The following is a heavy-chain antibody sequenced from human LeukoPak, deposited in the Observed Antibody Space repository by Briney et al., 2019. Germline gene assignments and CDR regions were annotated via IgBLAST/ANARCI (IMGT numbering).Heavy chain of an antibody. V-gene: IGHV3-11*01. CDR2: ISRSSTTM. CDR1: GFPFSDYY. D-gene: IGHD6-13*01. CDR3: ASRIGGASGTVFDS. Sequence: GGSLRLSCAASGFPFSDYYMSWIRQAPGKGLEWVSYISRSSTTMFYADSVKGRFSISRDNAKNSLFLHMNNLRAEDTAVYYCASRIGGASGTVFDSWGRGTLVTVSS. J-gene: IGHJ4*02.